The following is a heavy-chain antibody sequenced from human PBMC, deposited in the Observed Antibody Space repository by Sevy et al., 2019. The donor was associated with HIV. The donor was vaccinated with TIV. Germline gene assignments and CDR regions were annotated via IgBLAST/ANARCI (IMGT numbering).Heavy chain of an antibody. CDR2: ISSSSSYI. J-gene: IGHJ4*02. D-gene: IGHD4-17*01. Sequence: GGSLRLSCAASGFTFSSYSMNWVRQAPGKGLEWVSSISSSSSYIYYADSVKGRFTISRDNAKNSLYLQMNSLRAEDTAVYDCARNPATTVVSRFDYWGQGTLVTVSS. CDR1: GFTFSSYS. V-gene: IGHV3-21*01. CDR3: ARNPATTVVSRFDY.